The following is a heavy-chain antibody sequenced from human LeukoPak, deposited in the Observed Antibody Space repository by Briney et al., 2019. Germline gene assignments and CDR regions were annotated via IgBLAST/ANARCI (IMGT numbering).Heavy chain of an antibody. J-gene: IGHJ4*02. CDR3: AREGDYGDYFDY. D-gene: IGHD4-17*01. V-gene: IGHV3-30-3*01. Sequence: AGGSLRLSCAASGFTFSSYAMHWVRQAPGKGLEWVAVISYDGSNKYYADSVKGRFTISRDNSKNTLYLQMNSLRAEDTAVYYCAREGDYGDYFDYWGQGTLVTVSS. CDR1: GFTFSSYA. CDR2: ISYDGSNK.